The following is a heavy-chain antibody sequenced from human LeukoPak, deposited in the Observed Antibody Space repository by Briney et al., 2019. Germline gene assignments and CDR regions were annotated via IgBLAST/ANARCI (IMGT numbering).Heavy chain of an antibody. CDR3: ARSLTGTTPYYFYYMDV. V-gene: IGHV6-1*01. J-gene: IGHJ6*03. CDR1: GDSVSSNSAA. D-gene: IGHD1-1*01. Sequence: PSQTLSLTCAISGDSVSSNSAAWNWIRQSPSKGLEWLGRTYYRSKWYNDYAVSVKSRITINPDTSKNQFSLQLNSVTPEDTAVYYCARSLTGTTPYYFYYMDVWGKGTTVTVSS. CDR2: TYYRSKWYN.